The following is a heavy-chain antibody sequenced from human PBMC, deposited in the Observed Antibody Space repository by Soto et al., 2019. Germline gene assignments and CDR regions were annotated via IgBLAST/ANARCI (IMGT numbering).Heavy chain of an antibody. CDR1: GGTFSSYA. Sequence: SVNVSCKASGGTFSSYAISLVRQAPGQGLEXMGGXIXIXGXAXYXXXXQGRVTITADESTSTAYMELSSLRSEDTAVYYCAREEVIIKRFDPWGQGTLVTVSS. J-gene: IGHJ5*02. V-gene: IGHV1-69*13. CDR2: XIXIXGXA. CDR3: AREEVIIKRFDP. D-gene: IGHD4-4*01.